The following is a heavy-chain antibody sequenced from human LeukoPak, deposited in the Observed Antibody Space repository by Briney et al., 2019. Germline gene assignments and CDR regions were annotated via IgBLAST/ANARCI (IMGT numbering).Heavy chain of an antibody. CDR1: GGTFSSYA. V-gene: IGHV1-69*04. CDR3: ARDMVRGVIHV. CDR2: IIPILGIA. Sequence: SVKVSCKASGGTFSSYAISWVRQAPGQGLEWMGRIIPILGIANYAQKFQGRVTITADKSTSTAYMELSSLRSEDTAVYYCARDMVRGVIHVWGQGTTVTVSS. J-gene: IGHJ6*02. D-gene: IGHD3-10*01.